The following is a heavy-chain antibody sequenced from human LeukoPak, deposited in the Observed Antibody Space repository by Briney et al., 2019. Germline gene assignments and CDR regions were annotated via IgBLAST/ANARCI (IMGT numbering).Heavy chain of an antibody. CDR2: IYYSGST. D-gene: IGHD3-3*01. J-gene: IGHJ4*02. CDR3: ARATIFGMVIVSDY. CDR1: GGSISSGGYY. Sequence: SETLSLTCTVSGGSISSGGYYWSWIRQHPGKGLEWIGYIYYSGSTYYNPSPKSRVTISVDTSKNQFSLKLSSVTAADTAVYYCARATIFGMVIVSDYWGQGTLVTVSS. V-gene: IGHV4-31*03.